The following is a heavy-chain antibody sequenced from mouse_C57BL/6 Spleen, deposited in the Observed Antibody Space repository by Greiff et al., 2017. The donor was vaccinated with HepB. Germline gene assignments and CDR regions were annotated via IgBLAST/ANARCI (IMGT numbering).Heavy chain of an antibody. CDR1: GYAFSSSW. Sequence: QVQLEQSGPELVKPGASVKISCKASGYAFSSSWMNWVKQRPGKGLEWIGRIYPGDGDTNYNGKFKGKATLTAGKSSSTAYMQLSSLTSEDSAVYFCALLRGYWGQGTTLTVSS. J-gene: IGHJ2*01. V-gene: IGHV1-82*01. CDR3: ALLRGY. CDR2: IYPGDGDT. D-gene: IGHD1-1*01.